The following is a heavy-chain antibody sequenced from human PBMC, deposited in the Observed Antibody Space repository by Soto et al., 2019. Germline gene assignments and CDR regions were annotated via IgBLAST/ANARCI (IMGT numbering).Heavy chain of an antibody. Sequence: QVQLVQSGAEVKKPGASVKVSCKASGYTFTHYDITWVRQAPGQGLEWMGWINSFSGDTNYPQKLQGRLTMTTDTSPNTVYMELRTLRSDDTAVYYCARDLHSGGKYWYFDVWGRGTLVTVSS. CDR1: GYTFTHYD. CDR3: ARDLHSGGKYWYFDV. J-gene: IGHJ2*01. V-gene: IGHV1-18*01. D-gene: IGHD2-15*01. CDR2: INSFSGDT.